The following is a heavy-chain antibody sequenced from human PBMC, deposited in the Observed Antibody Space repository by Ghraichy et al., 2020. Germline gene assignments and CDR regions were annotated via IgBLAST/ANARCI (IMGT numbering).Heavy chain of an antibody. Sequence: SETLSLTCTVSGYSISSGSYWGWIRQPPGKGLEWIGAIAHGGNTYFNPSLKSRVTISVDTSKNQISLKLSYVTAADAAVYYCARTYTGSFPKAFELWGKGTMVTVSS. J-gene: IGHJ3*01. CDR1: GYSISSGSY. V-gene: IGHV4-38-2*02. CDR2: IAHGGNT. CDR3: ARTYTGSFPKAFEL. D-gene: IGHD1-26*01.